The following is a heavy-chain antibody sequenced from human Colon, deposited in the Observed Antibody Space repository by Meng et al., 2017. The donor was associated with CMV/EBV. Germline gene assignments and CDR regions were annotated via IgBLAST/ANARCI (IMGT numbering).Heavy chain of an antibody. CDR1: GFTFTDYY. Sequence: GESLKISCAASGFTFTDYYMDWVRQAPGKGLEWVSIIYGSGSPTYYAASVQGRFTVSRDDSRNIVYLQMNRLRADDTAIYYCVKDRTPDGLFEFDFWGRGTPVTVSS. J-gene: IGHJ4*02. CDR2: IYGSGSPT. V-gene: IGHV3-23*03. D-gene: IGHD1-14*01. CDR3: VKDRTPDGLFEFDF.